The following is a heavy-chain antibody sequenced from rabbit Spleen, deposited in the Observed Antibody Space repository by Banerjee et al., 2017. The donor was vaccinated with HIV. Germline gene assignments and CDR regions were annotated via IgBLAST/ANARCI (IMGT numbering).Heavy chain of an antibody. D-gene: IGHD1-1*01. Sequence: QSLEESGGDLVQPEGSLTLTCTASGVSFSSSSYMCWVRQAPGKGLEWIACIDSGSSGFTYFATWAKGRFTISKTSSTTVTLQMTRLTAADTATYFCARDTSSSFSSYGMDLWGPGPLVTVS. CDR3: ARDTSSSFSSYGMDL. CDR1: GVSFSSSSY. CDR2: IDSGSSGFT. V-gene: IGHV1S40*01. J-gene: IGHJ6*01.